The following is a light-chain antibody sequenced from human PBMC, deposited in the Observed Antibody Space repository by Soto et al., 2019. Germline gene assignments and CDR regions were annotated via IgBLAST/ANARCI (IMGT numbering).Light chain of an antibody. V-gene: IGKV3-20*01. CDR1: QSVGSSY. Sequence: EIVLTQSPGTLSLSPGERATLSCRASQSVGSSYLAWYQQKPGQAPRLLIYGASSRATGIPDRFSGSVSGTDFTLTITRLEPEDFAVYYCQQYGRSPTWTFGQGTKVEI. J-gene: IGKJ1*01. CDR2: GAS. CDR3: QQYGRSPTWT.